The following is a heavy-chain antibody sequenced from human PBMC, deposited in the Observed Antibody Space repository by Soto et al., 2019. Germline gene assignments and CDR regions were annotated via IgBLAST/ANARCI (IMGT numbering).Heavy chain of an antibody. J-gene: IGHJ3*02. CDR2: MNPNSGNT. V-gene: IGHV1-8*01. D-gene: IGHD3-22*01. CDR3: ARLDYIVVDHVGAFDI. Sequence: GASVKVSCKASGYTFTSCDINWVRQATGQGLEWMGWMNPNSGNTGYAQKFQGRVTMTRNTSISTAYMELSSLRSEDTAVYYCARLDYIVVDHVGAFDIWGQGTMVTVSS. CDR1: GYTFTSCD.